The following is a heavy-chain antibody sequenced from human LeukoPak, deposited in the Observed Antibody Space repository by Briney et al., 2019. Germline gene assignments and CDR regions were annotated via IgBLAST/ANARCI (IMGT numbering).Heavy chain of an antibody. CDR2: IYYSGST. V-gene: IGHV4-59*12. CDR3: ARRTIAAAGWFDP. D-gene: IGHD6-13*01. J-gene: IGHJ5*02. Sequence: PSETLSLTCTVSGGSISSYYWSWIRQPPGKGLEWIGYIYYSGSTNYNPSLKSRVTISVDTSKNQFSLKLSSVTAADTAVYYCARRTIAAAGWFDPWGQGTLVTVSS. CDR1: GGSISSYY.